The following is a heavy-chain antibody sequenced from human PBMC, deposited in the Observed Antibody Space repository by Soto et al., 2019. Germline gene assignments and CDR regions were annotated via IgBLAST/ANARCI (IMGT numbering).Heavy chain of an antibody. CDR2: ISAYNGNT. Sequence: QVQLVQSGAEVKKPGASVKVSCKASGYTFTSYGISWVRQAPGQGLEWMGWISAYNGNTNYAQKLQGRVTMTTDTSTSTAYMELRSLRSDDTAVYYCARLLNWNDVVDYSYYSMDVWGKGTTVTVSS. CDR1: GYTFTSYG. V-gene: IGHV1-18*01. CDR3: ARLLNWNDVVDYSYYSMDV. J-gene: IGHJ6*03. D-gene: IGHD1-1*01.